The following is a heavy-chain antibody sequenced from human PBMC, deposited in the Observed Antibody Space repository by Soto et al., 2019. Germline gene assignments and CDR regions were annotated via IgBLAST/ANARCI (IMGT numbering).Heavy chain of an antibody. J-gene: IGHJ6*02. CDR1: GFTFSGSA. Sequence: SGGSLRLSCAASGFTFSGSAMHWVRQASGKGLEWVGRIRSKANSYATAYAASVKGRFTISRDDSKNTAYLQMNSLKTEDTAVYYCTSLDVVVPAAIAYYYYGMDVWGQGTTVTVSS. CDR2: IRSKANSYAT. V-gene: IGHV3-73*01. D-gene: IGHD2-2*02. CDR3: TSLDVVVPAAIAYYYYGMDV.